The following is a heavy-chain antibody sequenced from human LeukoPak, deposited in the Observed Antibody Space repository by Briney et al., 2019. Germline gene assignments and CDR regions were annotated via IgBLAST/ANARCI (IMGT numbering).Heavy chain of an antibody. V-gene: IGHV4-61*08. CDR1: GGSISSGDCY. D-gene: IGHD3-22*01. Sequence: SETLSLTCTVSGGSISSGDCYWSWIRQHPGKGLEWIGYIYYSGSTNYNPSLKSRVTISVDTSKNQFSLKLSSVTAADTAVYYCARESSGYIAFDIWGQGTMVTVSS. CDR2: IYYSGST. CDR3: ARESSGYIAFDI. J-gene: IGHJ3*02.